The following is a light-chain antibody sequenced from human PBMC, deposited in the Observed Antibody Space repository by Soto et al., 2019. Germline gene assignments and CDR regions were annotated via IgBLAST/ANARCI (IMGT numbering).Light chain of an antibody. CDR2: EVS. CDR1: TSDVGAYNF. J-gene: IGLJ1*01. Sequence: QLVLTLPASVSGSPGQSISISCTGTTSDVGAYNFVSWYQQHPGKAPKLMIYEVSNRPSGVSNRFSGSKSGITAALTISGLQAEDEADYYCSSYTSSSTLVFGSGTKVTVL. V-gene: IGLV2-14*01. CDR3: SSYTSSSTLV.